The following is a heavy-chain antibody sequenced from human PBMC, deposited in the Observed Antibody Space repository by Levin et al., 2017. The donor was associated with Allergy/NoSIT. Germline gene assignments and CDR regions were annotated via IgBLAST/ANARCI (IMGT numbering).Heavy chain of an antibody. CDR3: ARAYCSGGSCYGNDAFDS. D-gene: IGHD2-15*01. V-gene: IGHV3-13*01. J-gene: IGHJ3*02. CDR2: IGTAGDT. Sequence: GESLKISCAASGFTFSSYDMHWVRQATGKGLEWVSAIGTAGDTYYPGSVKGRFTISRENAKNSLYLQMNSLRAGDTAVYYCARAYCSGGSCYGNDAFDSWGQGTMVTVSS. CDR1: GFTFSSYD.